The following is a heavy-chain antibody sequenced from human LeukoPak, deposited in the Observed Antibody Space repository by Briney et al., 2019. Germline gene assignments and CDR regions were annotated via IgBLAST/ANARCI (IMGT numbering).Heavy chain of an antibody. V-gene: IGHV3-30*18. D-gene: IGHD5-18*01. CDR2: ISHDGTVQ. Sequence: GGSLRLSCAASGFTFSSYGMQRVRQAPGKGLEWVAVISHDGTVQHYADSVKGRFTISRDNSDNTLYLQMNSLRDEDTAMYYCAKEGTAMASSYFDYWGQGTLITVSS. J-gene: IGHJ4*02. CDR3: AKEGTAMASSYFDY. CDR1: GFTFSSYG.